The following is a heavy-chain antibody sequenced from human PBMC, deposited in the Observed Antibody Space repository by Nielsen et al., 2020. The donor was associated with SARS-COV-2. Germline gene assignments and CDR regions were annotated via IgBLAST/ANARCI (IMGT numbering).Heavy chain of an antibody. Sequence: GGSLRLSCSASGFTFSSYAMHWVRQAPGKGLEWVAVISYDGSNKYYADSVKGRFTISRDNAKNSLYLQMNSLRAEDTAVYYCARDWASLGYCSSTSCYTRGYYYYYMDVWGKGTTVTVSS. CDR3: ARDWASLGYCSSTSCYTRGYYYYYMDV. J-gene: IGHJ6*03. CDR1: GFTFSSYA. V-gene: IGHV3-30-3*01. D-gene: IGHD2-2*02. CDR2: ISYDGSNK.